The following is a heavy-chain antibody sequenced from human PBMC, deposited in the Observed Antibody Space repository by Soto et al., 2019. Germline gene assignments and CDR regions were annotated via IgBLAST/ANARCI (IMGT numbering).Heavy chain of an antibody. V-gene: IGHV4-31*03. CDR1: GGSISSGGYY. D-gene: IGHD3-10*01. CDR2: IYYSGST. J-gene: IGHJ5*02. Sequence: PSETLSLTCTVSGGSISSGGYYWSWIRQHPGKGLEWIGYIYYSGSTYYNPSLKSRVTISVDTSKNQFSLKLSSVTAADTAVYYCARVLDFRGVIWGRYNWFDPWGQGTLVTVSS. CDR3: ARVLDFRGVIWGRYNWFDP.